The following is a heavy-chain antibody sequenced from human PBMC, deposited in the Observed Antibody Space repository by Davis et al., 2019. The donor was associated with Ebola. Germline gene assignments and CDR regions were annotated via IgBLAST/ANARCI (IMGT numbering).Heavy chain of an antibody. Sequence: GESLKISCAASGFTFSSYGMHWVRQAPGKGLEWVAVIWYDGSNKYYADSVKGRFTISRDNSKNTLYLQMNSLRPEDTGVYYCSGSGRWMDVWGKGTTVTVSS. V-gene: IGHV3-33*01. CDR1: GFTFSSYG. J-gene: IGHJ6*04. D-gene: IGHD6-19*01. CDR3: SGSGRWMDV. CDR2: IWYDGSNK.